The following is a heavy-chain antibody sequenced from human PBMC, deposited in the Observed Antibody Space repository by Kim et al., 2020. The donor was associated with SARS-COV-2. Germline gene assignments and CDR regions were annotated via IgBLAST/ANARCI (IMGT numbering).Heavy chain of an antibody. V-gene: IGHV1-8*01. CDR1: GYTFTSYD. Sequence: ASVKVSCKASGYTFTSYDINWVRQATGQGLEWMGWMNPNSGNTGYAQKFQGRVTMTRNTSISTAYMELSSLRSEDTAVYYCASSPGIAAAGRGYYYYYYGMDVWGQGTTVTVSS. CDR2: MNPNSGNT. CDR3: ASSPGIAAAGRGYYYYYYGMDV. J-gene: IGHJ6*02. D-gene: IGHD6-13*01.